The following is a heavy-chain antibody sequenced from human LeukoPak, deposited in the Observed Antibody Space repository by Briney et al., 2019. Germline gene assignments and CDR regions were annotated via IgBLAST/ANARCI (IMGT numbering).Heavy chain of an antibody. J-gene: IGHJ4*02. CDR2: IKLDGSEK. V-gene: IGHV3-7*03. CDR1: GFTFSSYA. CDR3: ARDQYDTWSRRGNFDS. Sequence: GGSLRLSCAASGFTFSSYAMSWVRQAPGKGLEWVANIKLDGSEKNYVDSVKGRFTISRDNTKNSLYLQMNSLRAEDTAVFYCARDQYDTWSRRGNFDSWGQGTLVIVSS. D-gene: IGHD3-3*01.